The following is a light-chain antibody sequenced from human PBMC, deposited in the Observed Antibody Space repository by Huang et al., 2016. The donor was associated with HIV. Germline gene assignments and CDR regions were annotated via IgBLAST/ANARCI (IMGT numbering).Light chain of an antibody. CDR1: QSFSRNY. CDR3: QQYDSSPYT. J-gene: IGKJ2*01. CDR2: GAA. V-gene: IGKV3-20*01. Sequence: EIVLTQSPGTLSLSPGERATLSCRASQSFSRNYLAWYQQKPRQAPRLLIFGAAFRAAGIPARFSGSGSGTDFTLTISRLEPEDFAVYYCQQYDSSPYTFGHGTTLEIK.